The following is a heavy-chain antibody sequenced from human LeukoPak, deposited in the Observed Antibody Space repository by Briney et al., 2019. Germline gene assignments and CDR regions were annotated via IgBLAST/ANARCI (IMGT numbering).Heavy chain of an antibody. V-gene: IGHV1-69*04. J-gene: IGHJ4*02. CDR3: ATVTIYDSSGYYPAY. CDR1: GGTFSSYA. Sequence: GASVKVSCKASGGTFSSYAISWVRQAPGQGLEWMGRIIPILGIANYAQKFQGRVTITTDKSTSTAYMELSSLRSEDTAVYYCATVTIYDSSGYYPAYWGQGTLVTVSS. D-gene: IGHD3-22*01. CDR2: IIPILGIA.